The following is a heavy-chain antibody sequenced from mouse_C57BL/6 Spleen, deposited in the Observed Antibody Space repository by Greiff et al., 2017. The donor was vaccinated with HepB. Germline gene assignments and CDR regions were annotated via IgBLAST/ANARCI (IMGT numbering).Heavy chain of an antibody. D-gene: IGHD4-1*01. J-gene: IGHJ3*01. CDR2: IYPGDGDT. CDR1: GYAFSSSW. V-gene: IGHV1-82*01. Sequence: VQLQESGPELVKPGASVKISCKASGYAFSSSWMNWVKQRPGKGLEWIGRIYPGDGDTNYNGKFKGKATLTADKSSSTAYMQLSSLTSEDSAVYFCARGELGRGWFAYWGQGTLVTVSA. CDR3: ARGELGRGWFAY.